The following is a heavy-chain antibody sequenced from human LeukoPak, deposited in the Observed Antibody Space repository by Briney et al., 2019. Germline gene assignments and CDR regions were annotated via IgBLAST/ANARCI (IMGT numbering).Heavy chain of an antibody. D-gene: IGHD3-10*01. CDR2: TWNGGNDK. Sequence: PGGSLRLSCAASGFTFSNYGMHWVRQAPGKGLEWVAVTWNGGNDKYYADSVKGRFTISRDDSKKTMYLQMNSLRAEDTAVYYCARDRGARGDIITEYFDYWGQGTLVTVSS. CDR3: ARDRGARGDIITEYFDY. V-gene: IGHV3-33*01. CDR1: GFTFSNYG. J-gene: IGHJ4*02.